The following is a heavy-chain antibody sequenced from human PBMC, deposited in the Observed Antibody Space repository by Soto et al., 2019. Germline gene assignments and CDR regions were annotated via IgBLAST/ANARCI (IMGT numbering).Heavy chain of an antibody. D-gene: IGHD3-22*01. J-gene: IGHJ1*01. CDR3: AHRRCDSRTCSADS. CDR1: GFSLTTEGVA. CDR2: IFWDDDK. V-gene: IGHV2-5*02. Sequence: QITLEESGPTLLKPTQTLTLTCTFSGFSLTTEGVAVAWARQSPGKAPEWLAVIFWDDDKRFNPSLSSRLTITKYTSKSQVFLTLTRVDPVDTATYFCAHRRCDSRTCSADSWGPGTLVTVSS.